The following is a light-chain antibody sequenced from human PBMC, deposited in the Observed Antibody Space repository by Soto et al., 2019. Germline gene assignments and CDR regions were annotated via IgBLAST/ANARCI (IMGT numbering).Light chain of an antibody. Sequence: QSVLTQPPSASGSPGQSVTISCTGTSSDVGGYNYVSWYQQHPGKAPKLMIYEVSKRPSGVPDRFSGSKSGNTASLTVSGLQAENEVDYYCSSYEGSNSYIFGTGTKVPVL. V-gene: IGLV2-8*01. CDR2: EVS. CDR3: SSYEGSNSYI. CDR1: SSDVGGYNY. J-gene: IGLJ1*01.